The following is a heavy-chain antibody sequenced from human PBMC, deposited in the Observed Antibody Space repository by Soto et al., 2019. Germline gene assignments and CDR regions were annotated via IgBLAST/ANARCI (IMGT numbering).Heavy chain of an antibody. Sequence: ASVKVSCKASGGTFSSYAISWVRQAPGQGPEWMGGIIPIFGTANYAQKFQGRVTITADESTSTAYMELSSLRSEDTAVYYCAREGAQETDYYFDYWGQGTLVTVSS. J-gene: IGHJ4*02. V-gene: IGHV1-69*13. CDR2: IIPIFGTA. D-gene: IGHD1-26*01. CDR1: GGTFSSYA. CDR3: AREGAQETDYYFDY.